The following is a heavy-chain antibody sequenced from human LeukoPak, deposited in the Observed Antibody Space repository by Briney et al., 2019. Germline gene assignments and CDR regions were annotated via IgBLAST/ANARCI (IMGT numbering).Heavy chain of an antibody. V-gene: IGHV1-8*01. D-gene: IGHD3-3*01. CDR2: MNPNSGNT. CDR1: GYTFTSYD. J-gene: IGHJ6*02. CDR3: ARAPSTNYDFWSGYFLLANNYYGMDV. Sequence: ASVKVSCEASGYTFTSYDINWVRQATGQGLEWMGWMNPNSGNTGYAQKFQGRVTMTRNTSISTAYMELSSLRSEDTAVYYCARAPSTNYDFWSGYFLLANNYYGMDVWGQGTTVTVSS.